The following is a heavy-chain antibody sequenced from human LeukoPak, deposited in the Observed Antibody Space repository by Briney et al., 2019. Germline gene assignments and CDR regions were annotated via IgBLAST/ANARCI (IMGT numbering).Heavy chain of an antibody. Sequence: SETLSLTCTVSGGSISSYYWSWIRQPPGKGLEWGGYIYYSGSTNYKPSLKSRVTISVDTSKNQFSLKLSSVTAADTAVYYCARHWLGGSSYDYSFDIWGQGTMVTVSS. D-gene: IGHD1-26*01. CDR2: IYYSGST. V-gene: IGHV4-59*08. J-gene: IGHJ3*02. CDR1: GGSISSYY. CDR3: ARHWLGGSSYDYSFDI.